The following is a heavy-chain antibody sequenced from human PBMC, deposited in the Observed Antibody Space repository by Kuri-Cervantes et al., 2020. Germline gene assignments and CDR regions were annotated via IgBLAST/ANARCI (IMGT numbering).Heavy chain of an antibody. CDR3: ARGGRDSSGWYGS. CDR2: IDSISSTI. D-gene: IGHD6-19*01. V-gene: IGHV3-48*01. Sequence: GGSLRLSCAASGFTFSTYSMNWVRQAPGKGLEWVSFIDSISSTIYYADSVKGRFTISRDNAKNSLFLQMNSLRVEDTAVYFCARGGRDSSGWYGSWGQGTLVTVSS. J-gene: IGHJ5*01. CDR1: GFTFSTYS.